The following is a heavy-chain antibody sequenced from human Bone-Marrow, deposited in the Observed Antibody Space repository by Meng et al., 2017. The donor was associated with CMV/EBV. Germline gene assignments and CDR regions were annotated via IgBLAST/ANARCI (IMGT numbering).Heavy chain of an antibody. CDR3: ARGSGFRSGSYYGG. J-gene: IGHJ4*02. V-gene: IGHV4-34*01. Sequence: SDTLSLTGAVYGGSFSGYYWSWIRQPPGKGLEWIGEINHSGSTNYNPSLKSRVTISIDTSKNQFSLKLSSVTAADTAVYYCARGSGFRSGSYYGGWGQGTLVTFSS. D-gene: IGHD1-26*01. CDR1: GGSFSGYY. CDR2: INHSGST.